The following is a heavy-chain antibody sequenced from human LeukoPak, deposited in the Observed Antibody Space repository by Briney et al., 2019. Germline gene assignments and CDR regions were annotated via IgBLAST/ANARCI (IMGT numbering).Heavy chain of an antibody. J-gene: IGHJ3*02. Sequence: SQTLSLTCAISGDSVSSNSAAWNWIRRSPSRGLEWLGRTYYRSKWYNDYAVSVKSRITINPDTSKNQFSLQLNSVTPEDTAVYYYARGPRTTNDAFDIWGQGTMVTVSS. CDR1: GDSVSSNSAA. V-gene: IGHV6-1*01. CDR2: TYYRSKWYN. CDR3: ARGPRTTNDAFDI. D-gene: IGHD1-1*01.